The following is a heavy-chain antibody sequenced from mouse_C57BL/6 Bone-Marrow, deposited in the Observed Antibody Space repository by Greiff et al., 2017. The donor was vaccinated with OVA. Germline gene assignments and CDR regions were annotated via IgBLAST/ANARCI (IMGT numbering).Heavy chain of an antibody. Sequence: DVMLVESGGGLVQPGDSLSLSCAASGFTFTNYYMSWVRQPPGKALEWLAFIRNKPNGSTTEYSASVKGRFTISRVNSQSILYLQMNALRAEDSATYYCARYKGRVAVDYFDYWGQGTALTVSS. CDR3: ARYKGRVAVDYFDY. CDR2: IRNKPNGSTT. J-gene: IGHJ2*01. V-gene: IGHV7-3*01. D-gene: IGHD1-1*01. CDR1: GFTFTNYY.